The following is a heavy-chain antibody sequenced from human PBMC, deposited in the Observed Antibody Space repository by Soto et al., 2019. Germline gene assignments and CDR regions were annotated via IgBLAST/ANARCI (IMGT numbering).Heavy chain of an antibody. CDR1: GFTFSDYG. CDR3: AKDQWAGYSGYASHNDMDV. CDR2: ISYEGSKK. Sequence: GGSLRLSCAASGFTFSDYGMHWVRQAPGKGLEWVAVISYEGSKKYYADSVKGRFTISRDNSKNTLYLQMNSLRAEDTAVYYCAKDQWAGYSGYASHNDMDVWGQGTTVTVSS. D-gene: IGHD5-12*01. V-gene: IGHV3-30*18. J-gene: IGHJ6*02.